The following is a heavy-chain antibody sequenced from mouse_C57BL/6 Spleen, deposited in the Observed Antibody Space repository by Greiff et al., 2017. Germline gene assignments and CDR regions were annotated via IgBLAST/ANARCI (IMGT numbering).Heavy chain of an antibody. CDR3: ARTPITTVVAHFDY. Sequence: QVQLQQPGAELVKPGASVKLSCKASGYTFTSYWMHWVKQRPGQGLEWIGMIHPNSGSTNYNEKFKSKATLTVDKSSSTAYLQLSSLTSEDSAVYYCARTPITTVVAHFDYWGRGTTLTVSS. D-gene: IGHD1-1*01. V-gene: IGHV1-64*01. CDR2: IHPNSGST. CDR1: GYTFTSYW. J-gene: IGHJ2*01.